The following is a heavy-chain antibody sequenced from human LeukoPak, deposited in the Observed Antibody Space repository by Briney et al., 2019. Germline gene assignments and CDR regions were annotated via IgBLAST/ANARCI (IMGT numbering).Heavy chain of an antibody. V-gene: IGHV3-23*01. J-gene: IGHJ5*02. CDR1: GFTFSNYA. Sequence: GGSLRLSCAASGFTFSNYAMSWVRQAPGKGLEWVSATSGSGGSTDYADSVKGRFTISRDNPKNTLYLQMNSLRAEDTAVYYCAKSPRWSDPNWFDPLGQGTLVTVSS. CDR3: AKSPRWSDPNWFDP. D-gene: IGHD4-23*01. CDR2: TSGSGGST.